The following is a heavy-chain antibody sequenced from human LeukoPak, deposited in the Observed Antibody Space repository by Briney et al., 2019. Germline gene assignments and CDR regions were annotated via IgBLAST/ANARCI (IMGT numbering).Heavy chain of an antibody. CDR1: GYIFTSYW. V-gene: IGHV5-51*01. J-gene: IGHJ5*02. CDR3: ARLEFGGLYT. CDR2: IYSADSDT. D-gene: IGHD3-10*01. Sequence: GESLTVSCKGSGYIFTSYWIGWVRQMPGKGLEWMGIIYSADSDTRYSPSFQGQVTISADKSISTAYLQWSGLKASDTAMYYCARLEFGGLYTWGQGTLVTVSS.